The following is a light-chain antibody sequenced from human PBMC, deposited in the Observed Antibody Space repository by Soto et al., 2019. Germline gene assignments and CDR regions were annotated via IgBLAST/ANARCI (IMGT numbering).Light chain of an antibody. CDR1: SSDVATYNL. V-gene: IGLV2-23*02. J-gene: IGLJ3*02. CDR2: EVT. Sequence: QSALTQPASVSGSPGQSITISCTGTSSDVATYNLVSWYQQRQGTAPQLIIYEVTKRPSGVSTRFSGSQSGNTASLTISGLQADDEADYYCCSRVFGGGTKLTVL. CDR3: CSRV.